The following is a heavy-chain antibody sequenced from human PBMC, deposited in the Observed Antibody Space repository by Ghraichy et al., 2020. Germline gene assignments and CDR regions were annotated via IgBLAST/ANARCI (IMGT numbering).Heavy chain of an antibody. Sequence: GSLRLSCAASGFTFNTYAMTWVRQAPGKGLEWVSAISGDGVYIYYIDSVKGRFTISRDNSKNTLYLQMNSLRVEDAAIYYCAKNLMTGIAVYEYWGPGTLVTVSS. CDR1: GFTFNTYA. V-gene: IGHV3-23*01. D-gene: IGHD2-21*02. CDR3: AKNLMTGIAVYEY. J-gene: IGHJ4*02. CDR2: ISGDGVYI.